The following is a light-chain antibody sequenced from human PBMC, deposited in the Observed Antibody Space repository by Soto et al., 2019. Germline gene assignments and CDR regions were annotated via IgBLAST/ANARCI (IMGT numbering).Light chain of an antibody. V-gene: IGLV2-14*01. CDR3: SSNSRNTLVL. J-gene: IGLJ2*01. Sequence: QSALTQPASVSGSPGQSITISCTGTSSDVGGYNYVSWYQQHPGKAPKLMIYEVSYRPSGVSNRFSGSKSGNTASLTISGLQGEDEADYYCSSNSRNTLVLFGGGTKLTVL. CDR1: SSDVGGYNY. CDR2: EVS.